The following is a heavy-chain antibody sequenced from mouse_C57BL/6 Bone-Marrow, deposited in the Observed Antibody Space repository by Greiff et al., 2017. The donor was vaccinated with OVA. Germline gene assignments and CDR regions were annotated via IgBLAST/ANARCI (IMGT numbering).Heavy chain of an antibody. CDR3: TPAIDY. Sequence: VHVKQSGAELVRPGASVKLSCTASGFNIKDDYMHWVKQRPEQGLEWIGWIDPENGDTEYASKFQGKATITADTSSNTAYLQLSSLTSEDTAVYYCTPAIDYWGQGTTLTVSS. V-gene: IGHV14-4*01. J-gene: IGHJ2*01. CDR1: GFNIKDDY. CDR2: IDPENGDT.